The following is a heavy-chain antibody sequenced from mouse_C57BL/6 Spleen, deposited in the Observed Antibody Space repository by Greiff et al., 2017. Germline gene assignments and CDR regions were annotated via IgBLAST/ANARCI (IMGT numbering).Heavy chain of an antibody. CDR1: GYAFSSSW. Sequence: VQLQQSGPELVKPGASVTISCKASGYAFSSSWMNWVKQRPGKGLEWIGRIYPGDGDTNYNGKFKGKATLTADKSSSTAYMQLSSLTSEDSAVYFCARWDDYYAMDYWGQGTSVTVSS. CDR3: ARWDDYYAMDY. D-gene: IGHD4-1*01. CDR2: IYPGDGDT. J-gene: IGHJ4*01. V-gene: IGHV1-82*01.